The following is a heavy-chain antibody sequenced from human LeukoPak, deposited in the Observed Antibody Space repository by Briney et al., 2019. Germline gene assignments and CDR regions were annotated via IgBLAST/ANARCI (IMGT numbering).Heavy chain of an antibody. V-gene: IGHV4-31*03. CDR1: GGSISSGGYY. CDR3: ARDWRYAFDI. CDR2: IYYSGST. J-gene: IGHJ3*02. Sequence: SETLSLTCTVSGGSISSGGYYWSWIRQHPGTGLEWIGYIYYSGSTYYNPSLKSRVTISVDTSKNQFSLKLSSVTAADTAVHYCARDWRYAFDIWGQGTMVTVSS.